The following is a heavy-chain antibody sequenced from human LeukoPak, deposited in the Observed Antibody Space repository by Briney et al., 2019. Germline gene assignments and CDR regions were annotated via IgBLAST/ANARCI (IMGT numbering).Heavy chain of an antibody. CDR1: GGSISSYY. Sequence: PSETLSLTCTVSGGSISSYYWSWIRQPPGKGLEWIGYIYYSGSTNYNPSLKSRVTISVDTSKNQFSLKLSSVTAADTAVYYCARARYSSLRTPFDYWGQGTLVTVSS. V-gene: IGHV4-59*01. CDR2: IYYSGST. CDR3: ARARYSSLRTPFDY. D-gene: IGHD6-19*01. J-gene: IGHJ4*02.